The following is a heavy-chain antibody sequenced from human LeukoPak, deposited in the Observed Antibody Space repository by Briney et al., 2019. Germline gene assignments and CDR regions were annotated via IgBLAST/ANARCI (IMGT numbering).Heavy chain of an antibody. D-gene: IGHD1-26*01. CDR1: GFTFSSYA. V-gene: IGHV3-23*01. CDR2: ISGSGGST. J-gene: IGHJ4*02. Sequence: GGFLRLSCAASGFTFSSYAMSWVRQAPGKGLEWVSAISGSGGSTYYADSVKGRFTISRDNSKNTLYLQMNSLRAEDTAVYYCARGALGATTPFDYWGQGTLVTVSS. CDR3: ARGALGATTPFDY.